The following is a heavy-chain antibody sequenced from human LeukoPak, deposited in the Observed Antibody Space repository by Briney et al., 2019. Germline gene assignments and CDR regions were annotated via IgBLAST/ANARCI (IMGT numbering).Heavy chain of an antibody. Sequence: GGSLRLSCAASGFTFSSYGVNWVRQAPGKGLEWVSYISSSSSTIYYADSVKGRFTISRDNAKNSLYLQMNSLRAEDTAMYYCARAMVVTAVGGNVFTSYFDYWGQGTLVTVSS. V-gene: IGHV3-48*01. J-gene: IGHJ4*02. CDR3: ARAMVVTAVGGNVFTSYFDY. D-gene: IGHD2-21*02. CDR2: ISSSSSTI. CDR1: GFTFSSYG.